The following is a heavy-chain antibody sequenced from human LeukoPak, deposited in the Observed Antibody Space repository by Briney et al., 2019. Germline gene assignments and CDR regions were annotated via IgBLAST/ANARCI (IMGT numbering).Heavy chain of an antibody. CDR1: GFSFSSYS. Sequence: KPGGSLTLSCAASGFSFSSYSMNCVRQAPGKRLEWVSSISSSSSYIYYAASVKGRFTISRDNAKNSLYLQMNSLRAEDTAVYYCARPLCSSTSCPLDYWGQGTLVTVSS. J-gene: IGHJ4*02. D-gene: IGHD2-2*01. V-gene: IGHV3-21*01. CDR2: ISSSSSYI. CDR3: ARPLCSSTSCPLDY.